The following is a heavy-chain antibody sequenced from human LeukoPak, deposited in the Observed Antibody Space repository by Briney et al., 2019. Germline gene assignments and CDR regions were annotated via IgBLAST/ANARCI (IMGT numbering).Heavy chain of an antibody. CDR1: GVSFSGYY. D-gene: IGHD3-3*01. CDR3: ARNPGRITIFGVVIIGEGFDY. Sequence: SETLSLTCAVYGVSFSGYYRSWIRHPPGKGLEWIGEINHSGSTTYNPSLKSPVTISVDTSKNQFSLKLSSVTAADTAVYYCARNPGRITIFGVVIIGEGFDYWGQGTLVTVRS. CDR2: INHSGST. V-gene: IGHV4-34*01. J-gene: IGHJ4*02.